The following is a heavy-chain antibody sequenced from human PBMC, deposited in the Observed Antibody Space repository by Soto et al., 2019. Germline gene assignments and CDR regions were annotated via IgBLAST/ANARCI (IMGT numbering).Heavy chain of an antibody. D-gene: IGHD6-13*01. CDR2: IIPIFGTA. CDR1: GGTFSSHA. Sequence: SVKVSCKASGGTFSSHAISWVRQAPGQGLEWMGGIIPIFGTANYAQKFQGRVTITADESTSTAYMELSSLRSEDTAVYYCARVEQQLVGGLDPWGQGTLVTVSS. V-gene: IGHV1-69*13. CDR3: ARVEQQLVGGLDP. J-gene: IGHJ5*02.